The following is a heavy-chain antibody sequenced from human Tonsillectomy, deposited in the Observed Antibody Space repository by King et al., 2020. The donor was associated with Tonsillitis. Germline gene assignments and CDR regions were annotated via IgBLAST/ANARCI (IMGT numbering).Heavy chain of an antibody. V-gene: IGHV4-39*01. CDR2: IYYSGGT. CDR1: GGSISINTYY. D-gene: IGHD3-16*01. Sequence: LQLQESGPGLVKPSETLSLTCTVSGGSISINTYYSGWIRQPPVKGLECIGSIYYSGGTYYNPPLKGRITIYVDTAKNQFPLKLTSVTAADTAVFYCARHSDYDYLWGTFKSSYFDYWGQGTLVTVSS. CDR3: ARHSDYDYLWGTFKSSYFDY. J-gene: IGHJ4*02.